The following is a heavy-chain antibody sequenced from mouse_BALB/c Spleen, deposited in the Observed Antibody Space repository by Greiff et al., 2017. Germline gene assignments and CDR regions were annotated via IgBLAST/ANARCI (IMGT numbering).Heavy chain of an antibody. Sequence: QVQLQQPGAELVRPGASVKLSCKASGYTFTSYWINWVKQRPGQGLEWIGNIYPSDSYTNYNQKFKDKATLTVDKSSSTAYMQLSSPTSEDSAVYYCTRSGISGSYGGDYWGQGTTHTGAS. J-gene: IGHJ2*01. CDR1: GYTFTSYW. CDR2: IYPSDSYT. D-gene: IGHD1-1*02. V-gene: IGHV1-69*02. CDR3: TRSGISGSYGGDY.